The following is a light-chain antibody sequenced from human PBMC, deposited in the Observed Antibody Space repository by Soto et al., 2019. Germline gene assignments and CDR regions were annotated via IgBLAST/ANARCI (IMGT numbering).Light chain of an antibody. CDR3: QHYNSYSEA. J-gene: IGKJ1*01. CDR2: TAS. V-gene: IGKV1-9*01. CDR1: QGINSY. Sequence: DIQLTQSPSFLSASVGDRVTVTCRASQGINSYLAWYQQKPGKAPKLLIYTASTLQSGVPSRFSGSGSGTEFTLTITSLQPEDFAAYYCQHYNSYSEAFGQGTKVDIK.